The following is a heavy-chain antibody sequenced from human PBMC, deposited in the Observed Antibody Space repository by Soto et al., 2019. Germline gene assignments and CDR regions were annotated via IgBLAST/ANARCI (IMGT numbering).Heavy chain of an antibody. J-gene: IGHJ4*02. D-gene: IGHD6-19*01. CDR1: GFTFSDYY. CDR2: ISSSSSYT. V-gene: IGHV3-11*06. CDR3: AGFYSSGWYYFDY. Sequence: WGSLRLSCAASGFTFSDYYMSWIRQAPGKGLEWVSYISSSSSYTNYADSVKGRFTISRDNAKNSLYLQMNSLRAEDTAVYYCAGFYSSGWYYFDYWGQGTLVTVSS.